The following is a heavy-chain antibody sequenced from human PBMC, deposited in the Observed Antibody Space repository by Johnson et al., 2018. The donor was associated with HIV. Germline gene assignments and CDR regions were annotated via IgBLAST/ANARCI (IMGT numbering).Heavy chain of an antibody. Sequence: MLLVESGGGVVQPGTSLRLSCTASGFAFSSYALHWVRQAPGKGLEWVSYISSSGSTIYYADSVKGRFTISRDNAKNSLYLQMNSLRAEDTAVYYCARDEDTAMVPDAFDIWGQGTMVTVSS. V-gene: IGHV3-48*04. J-gene: IGHJ3*02. D-gene: IGHD5-18*01. CDR2: ISSSGSTI. CDR1: GFAFSSYA. CDR3: ARDEDTAMVPDAFDI.